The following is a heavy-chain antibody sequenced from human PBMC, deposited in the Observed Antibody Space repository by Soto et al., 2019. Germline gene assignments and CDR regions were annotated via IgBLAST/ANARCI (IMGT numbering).Heavy chain of an antibody. CDR3: ARSPDSGDYVDY. CDR1: GGSVSSDSYY. CDR2: IYFSGTT. Sequence: QVQLQESGPRLVQPSETLSLTCSVSGGSVSSDSYYWSWIRQPPGAGLEWIGYIYFSGTTNYNPSLGSRVTILVDSAKNQVSLKLSSVTAADTAVYYCARSPDSGDYVDYWGQGTLVAVSS. J-gene: IGHJ4*02. D-gene: IGHD4-17*01. V-gene: IGHV4-61*01.